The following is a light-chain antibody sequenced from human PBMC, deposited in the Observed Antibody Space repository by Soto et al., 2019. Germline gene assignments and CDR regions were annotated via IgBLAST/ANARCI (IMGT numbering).Light chain of an antibody. CDR1: SSDVGGYNY. Sequence: SMLTQPASVSGSPGQSITISCTGTSSDVGGYNYVSWYQQHPGKAPKLMIYEVSNRPSGVSNRFSGSKSGNTASLTISGLQAEDEADYYCSSYTSSILYVFGAGTKVTV. V-gene: IGLV2-14*01. CDR2: EVS. CDR3: SSYTSSILYV. J-gene: IGLJ1*01.